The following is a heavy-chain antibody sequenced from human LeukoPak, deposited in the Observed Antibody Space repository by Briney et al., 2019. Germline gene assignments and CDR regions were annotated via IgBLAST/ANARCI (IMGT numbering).Heavy chain of an antibody. CDR2: MNPNRGDT. CDR3: GRRRIDCSDTGCYVDY. Sequence: ASVKVSCKASGGTFSSYAISWVRQAPGQGLEWMGWMNPNRGDTSYAQKFQGRVTMTRDTPINTAYMELSGLTSDDTAVYYCGRRRIDCSDTGCYVDYWGQGTLVTVSS. CDR1: GGTFSSYA. D-gene: IGHD2-15*01. V-gene: IGHV1-2*02. J-gene: IGHJ4*02.